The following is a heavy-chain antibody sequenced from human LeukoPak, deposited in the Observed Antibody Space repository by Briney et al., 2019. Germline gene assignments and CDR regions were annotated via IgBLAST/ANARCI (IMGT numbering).Heavy chain of an antibody. V-gene: IGHV4-34*01. Sequence: SETLSLTCAVYGGSFSGYYWSWIRQPPGKGLEWIGEINHSGSTNYNPSLKSRVTISVDTSKNQFSLKLSSVTAADTAVYYCARITYYYDSSGYSRPSYFDYWGQGTLVTVSS. CDR1: GGSFSGYY. D-gene: IGHD3-22*01. CDR2: INHSGST. CDR3: ARITYYYDSSGYSRPSYFDY. J-gene: IGHJ4*02.